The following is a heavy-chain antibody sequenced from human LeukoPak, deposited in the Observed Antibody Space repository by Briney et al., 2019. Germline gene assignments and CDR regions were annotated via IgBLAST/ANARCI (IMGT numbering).Heavy chain of an antibody. V-gene: IGHV3-21*01. Sequence: PGGSLRLSGAASGFTFSSYSMNWVRQAPGKGLEWVSSISSSSSYIYYADSVKGRFTISRDNAKNSLYLQMNSLRAEDTAVYYCARDLVVPAVDYYGSGSPYGMDVWGQGTTVTVSS. J-gene: IGHJ6*02. CDR2: ISSSSSYI. CDR3: ARDLVVPAVDYYGSGSPYGMDV. D-gene: IGHD3-10*01. CDR1: GFTFSSYS.